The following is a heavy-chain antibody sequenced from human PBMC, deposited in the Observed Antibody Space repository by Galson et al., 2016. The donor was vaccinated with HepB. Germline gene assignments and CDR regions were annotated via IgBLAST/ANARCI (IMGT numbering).Heavy chain of an antibody. Sequence: PALVKPTQTLTLTCTFSGFSLSTGGVGVGWIRQPPGKALECLALIYWDADKRYRPSLNIRLTITKDTSKNQVVLTMTNLDPLDTSTYYCAHRASEYSSGWHGGFDYWGQGNLVTVSS. V-gene: IGHV2-5*02. D-gene: IGHD6-25*01. CDR1: GFSLSTGGVG. CDR3: AHRASEYSSGWHGGFDY. CDR2: IYWDADK. J-gene: IGHJ4*02.